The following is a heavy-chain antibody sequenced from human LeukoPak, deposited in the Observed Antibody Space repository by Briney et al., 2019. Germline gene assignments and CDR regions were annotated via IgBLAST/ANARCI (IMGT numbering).Heavy chain of an antibody. CDR2: IRTGGDST. CDR1: GFTFSIYG. CDR3: AKDVDMIVVVSDY. D-gene: IGHD3-22*01. J-gene: IGHJ4*02. Sequence: GGTLRLSCAASGFTFSIYGMSWVRQAPGKGLEWVSAIRTGGDSTYYADSVKGRFTISRDNSKNTLYLQMNSLRAEDTAVYYCAKDVDMIVVVSDYWGQGTLVTVSS. V-gene: IGHV3-23*01.